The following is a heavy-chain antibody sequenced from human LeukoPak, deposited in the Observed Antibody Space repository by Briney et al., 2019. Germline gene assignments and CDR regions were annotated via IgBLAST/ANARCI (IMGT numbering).Heavy chain of an antibody. V-gene: IGHV1-69*05. Sequence: SVKVSCKASGGTFSSYAISWVRQAPGQGLEWMGGIIPIFGTANYAQKFQGRVTISTDESTSTAYMELSSLRSEDTAVYYCARSSYYDSSGYYYYYYMDVWGKGTTVTVSS. D-gene: IGHD3-22*01. CDR3: ARSSYYDSSGYYYYYYMDV. J-gene: IGHJ6*03. CDR1: GGTFSSYA. CDR2: IIPIFGTA.